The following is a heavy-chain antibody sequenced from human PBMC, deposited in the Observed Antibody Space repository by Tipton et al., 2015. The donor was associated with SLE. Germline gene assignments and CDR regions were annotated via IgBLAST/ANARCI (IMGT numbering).Heavy chain of an antibody. CDR1: GGSISSYY. Sequence: TLSLTCTVSGGSISSYYWSWIRQPAGKGLEWIGRIYTSGSTNYNPSLKSRVTMSVDTSKNQFSLKLSSVTAADTAVYYCARDHGSQGLLSGWSAWYFDLWGRGTLVTVSS. D-gene: IGHD6-19*01. CDR3: ARDHGSQGLLSGWSAWYFDL. V-gene: IGHV4-4*07. CDR2: IYTSGST. J-gene: IGHJ2*01.